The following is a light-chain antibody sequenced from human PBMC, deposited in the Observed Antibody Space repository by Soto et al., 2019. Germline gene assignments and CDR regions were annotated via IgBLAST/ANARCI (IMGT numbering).Light chain of an antibody. CDR2: EVT. J-gene: IGLJ1*01. Sequence: QSALTQPASVSGSLGQSITISCTGTSSDVGAYDYVSWYQQYPGKAPKVMIYEVTNRPSGVSNRFSGSKSGNTASLTISGLQAEDEADYYCSSYTSSSTDVFGTGTKLTVL. CDR1: SSDVGAYDY. CDR3: SSYTSSSTDV. V-gene: IGLV2-14*01.